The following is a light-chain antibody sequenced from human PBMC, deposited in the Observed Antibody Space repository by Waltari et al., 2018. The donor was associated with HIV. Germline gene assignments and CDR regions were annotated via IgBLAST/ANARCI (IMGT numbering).Light chain of an antibody. CDR3: ATWDNRLTTVL. J-gene: IGLJ2*01. CDR1: SSNVGASY. V-gene: IGLV1-51*01. CDR2: DDE. Sequence: QSVLTQPPSVSAAPGQNVTISCSGGSSNVGASYVSWYQQLPGAAPKLLIFDDEQRPSGIPDRFSGSKSGTSATLGITGLQTGDEADYYCATWDNRLTTVLFGGGTKLTVL.